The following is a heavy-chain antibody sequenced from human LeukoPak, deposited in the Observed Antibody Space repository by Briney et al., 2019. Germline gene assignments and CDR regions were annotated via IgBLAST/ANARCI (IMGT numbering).Heavy chain of an antibody. J-gene: IGHJ4*02. CDR1: GGSMYSYY. D-gene: IGHD4-17*01. CDR2: VYNTGNT. V-gene: IGHV4-59*10. CDR3: ARGFDYGGLDY. Sequence: SETLSLTCAVSGGSMYSYYWAWIRQPAGKGLEWTGRVYNTGNTNYNPSLKSRVTISADTSKNQFSLKLSSVTAADTAVYYCARGFDYGGLDYWGQGTLVTVSS.